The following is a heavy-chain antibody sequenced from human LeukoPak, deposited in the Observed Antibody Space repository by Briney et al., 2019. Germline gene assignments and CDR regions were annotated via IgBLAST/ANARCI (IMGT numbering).Heavy chain of an antibody. D-gene: IGHD3-22*01. CDR2: ISYDGSNK. Sequence: PGRSLRLSCAASGFTFSSYAMHWVRQAPGKGLEWVAVISYDGSNKYYADSVKGRFTISRDNAKNTLYLQMYSLRAEDTAVYYCARVVYYYDSSGYPNAFDMWGQGTMVTVSS. V-gene: IGHV3-30*04. CDR3: ARVVYYYDSSGYPNAFDM. CDR1: GFTFSSYA. J-gene: IGHJ3*02.